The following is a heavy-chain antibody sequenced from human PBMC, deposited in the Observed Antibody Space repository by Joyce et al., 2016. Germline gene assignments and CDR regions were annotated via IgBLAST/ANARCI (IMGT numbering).Heavy chain of an antibody. CDR1: GFTFTNYW. V-gene: IGHV3-74*01. Sequence: EVQLVESGGGLLQPGGSLRLSCAASGFTFTNYWMHWVRQAPGNGLVWVARVDSDGSGTSYADSVKGRFTISRDNAKNMVYLQMNSLRIEDTAVYYCGSVFEYWGRGALVTVSS. CDR2: VDSDGSGT. CDR3: GSVFEY. J-gene: IGHJ4*02.